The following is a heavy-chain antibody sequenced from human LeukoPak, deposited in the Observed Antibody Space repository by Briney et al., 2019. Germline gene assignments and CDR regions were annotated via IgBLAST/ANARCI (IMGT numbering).Heavy chain of an antibody. V-gene: IGHV4-34*01. CDR2: INHSGST. D-gene: IGHD5-18*01. J-gene: IGHJ4*02. Sequence: PSETLSLTCAVYGGSFSGYYWSWIRQPPGKGLEWIGEINHSGSTNYNPSLKSRVTISVDTSKNQFSLKLSSVTAADTAVYYCARVVSDTAIANIPSYRFDYWGQGTLVTVSS. CDR3: ARVVSDTAIANIPSYRFDY. CDR1: GGSFSGYY.